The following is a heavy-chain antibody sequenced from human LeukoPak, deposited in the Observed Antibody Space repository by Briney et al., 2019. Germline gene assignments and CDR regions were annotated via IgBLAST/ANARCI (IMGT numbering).Heavy chain of an antibody. CDR3: ARLPGSSKWEQFNY. Sequence: GESLKISCKGSGYSFTNYWIGWVRQMPGKGLEWMGIIYPGDSDTRYGPSLQGQVTISADKSISIAYLQWSSLKASDTAMYYCARLPGSSKWEQFNYWGQGTLVTVSS. D-gene: IGHD1-26*01. J-gene: IGHJ4*02. CDR1: GYSFTNYW. V-gene: IGHV5-51*01. CDR2: IYPGDSDT.